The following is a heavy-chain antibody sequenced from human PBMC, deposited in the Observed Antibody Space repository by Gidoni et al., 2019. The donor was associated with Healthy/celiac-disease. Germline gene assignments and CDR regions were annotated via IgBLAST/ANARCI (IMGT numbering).Heavy chain of an antibody. CDR3: ARDQDYDSSGYYQGVFDY. CDR1: GFTFSSSA. CDR2: ISYDGSNK. V-gene: IGHV3-30-3*01. D-gene: IGHD3-22*01. Sequence: QLQLVESGGGVVQPGRSLRLSCAASGFTFSSSALHWVRQAPGKGLEWGAVISYDGSNKYYADSVKGRFTISRDNSKNTLYLQMNSLRAEDTAVYYCARDQDYDSSGYYQGVFDYWGQGTLVTVSS. J-gene: IGHJ4*02.